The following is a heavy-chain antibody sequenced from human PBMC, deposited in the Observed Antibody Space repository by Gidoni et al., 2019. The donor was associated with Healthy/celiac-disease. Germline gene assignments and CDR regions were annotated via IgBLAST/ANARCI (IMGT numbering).Heavy chain of an antibody. J-gene: IGHJ6*04. CDR3: ERGKRTGTLEDYYYGMDV. D-gene: IGHD1-1*01. CDR1: GGTFRSYA. Sequence: QVQLVQSGAEVKKPGSSVKVSCKASGGTFRSYAISWVRQAPGQWLEWMGGSIPICGTANYAQKFQGRVTITADESTSTAYMELSSLRSEDTAGYYCERGKRTGTLEDYYYGMDVWGKGTTVTVSS. CDR2: SIPICGTA. V-gene: IGHV1-69*01.